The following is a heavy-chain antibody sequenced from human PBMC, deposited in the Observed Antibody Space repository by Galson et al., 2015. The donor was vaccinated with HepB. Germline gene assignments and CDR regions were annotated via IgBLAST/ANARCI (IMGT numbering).Heavy chain of an antibody. CDR3: ARGVLEGPFTLYYYYYMDV. CDR1: GFTFSSYS. Sequence: SLRLSCAASGFTFSSYSVNWVRQAPGKGLEWVSYISSSSSTIYYADSVKGRFTISRDNAKNSLYLQMNSLRAEDTAVYYCARGVLEGPFTLYYYYYMDVWGKGTTVTVSS. V-gene: IGHV3-48*01. CDR2: ISSSSSTI. D-gene: IGHD2-8*02. J-gene: IGHJ6*03.